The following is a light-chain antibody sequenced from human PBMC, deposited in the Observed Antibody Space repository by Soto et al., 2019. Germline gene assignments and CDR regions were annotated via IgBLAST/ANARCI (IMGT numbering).Light chain of an antibody. CDR1: SSNIGNNY. V-gene: IGLV1-51*01. CDR2: DNN. Sequence: QSVLTQPPSVSAAPVQKVTISCSGSSSNIGNNYVSWYQQLPGTAPKLLIYDNNKRPSGIPDRFSGSKSGTSATLGITGLQTGDEADYYCGTWDSSLSAYVFGTGTKAPS. CDR3: GTWDSSLSAYV. J-gene: IGLJ1*01.